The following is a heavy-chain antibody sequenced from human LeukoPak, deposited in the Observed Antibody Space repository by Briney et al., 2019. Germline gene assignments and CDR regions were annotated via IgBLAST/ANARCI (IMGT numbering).Heavy chain of an antibody. CDR2: IYTNGST. Sequence: SQTLSLTCTVSGGSISSGSYYWSWIRRPAGKGLEWIGHIYTNGSTNYNPSLKNRVIISVDMSKNQFSLKLRFVTAADTAVYYCAREKVVVSVNWSDPWGQGTLVTVSS. CDR1: GGSISSGSYY. V-gene: IGHV4-61*09. CDR3: AREKVVVSVNWSDP. J-gene: IGHJ5*02. D-gene: IGHD2-15*01.